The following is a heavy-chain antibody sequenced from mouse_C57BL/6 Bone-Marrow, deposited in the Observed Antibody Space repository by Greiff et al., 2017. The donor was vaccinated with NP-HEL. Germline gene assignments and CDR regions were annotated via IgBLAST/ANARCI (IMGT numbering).Heavy chain of an antibody. CDR3: ARGFYPFFDV. D-gene: IGHD2-1*01. CDR2: IHTNSGCT. Sequence: VQLLQSGAELVKPGASVKLSCTASGYTFTSYWMHWVKQRPGQGLEWVGMIHTNSGCTNYTEKFKSKATLPVDKSSSTAYLQLSSLTSEDSAVYYCARGFYPFFDVWGQGTTLTVTS. J-gene: IGHJ2*01. V-gene: IGHV1-64*01. CDR1: GYTFTSYW.